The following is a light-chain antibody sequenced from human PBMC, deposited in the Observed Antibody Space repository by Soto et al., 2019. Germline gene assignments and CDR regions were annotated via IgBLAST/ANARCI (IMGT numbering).Light chain of an antibody. V-gene: IGLV1-40*01. Sequence: QSVLTQPPSVSGAPGQRVTISCTGSSSNIGAGYDVHWYQQLPGTAPKLLIYGNNNRPSRVPDRFSGSKSGTSASLAITGLQAEDEADYYCQSYDSSLSGSRVVFGGGTQLTVL. CDR2: GNN. CDR1: SSNIGAGYD. CDR3: QSYDSSLSGSRVV. J-gene: IGLJ2*01.